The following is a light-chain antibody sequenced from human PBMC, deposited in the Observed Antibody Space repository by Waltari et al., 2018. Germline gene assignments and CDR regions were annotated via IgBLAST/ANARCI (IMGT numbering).Light chain of an antibody. V-gene: IGLV1-44*01. CDR1: SSTIGSNT. J-gene: IGLJ2*01. Sequence: QSVLTQPPSTSGTPGQRVTISCSGSSSTIGSNTVNWYQQLPGTAPTLLIYTSNERPSGVPDRFSGSKSGTSASLAISGLQSEDEADYYCAAWDDSLDGVIFGGGTKLTVL. CDR3: AAWDDSLDGVI. CDR2: TSN.